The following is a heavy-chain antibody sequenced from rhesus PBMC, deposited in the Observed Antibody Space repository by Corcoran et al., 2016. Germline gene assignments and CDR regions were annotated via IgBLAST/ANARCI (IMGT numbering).Heavy chain of an antibody. CDR2: ISGSGGST. D-gene: IGHD3-16*01. J-gene: IGHJ4*01. V-gene: IGHV4-173*01. CDR3: VAPLSGSYYYHYFDY. Sequence: QLQLQESGPGLVKPSETLSLTCAVSGGSISSNYWSWIRQPPGKGLEWIGRISGSGGSTDYNPSLKSRVTISTDTSKNQFSLKLSSVTAADTAVYYCVAPLSGSYYYHYFDYWGQGVLVTVSS. CDR1: GGSISSNY.